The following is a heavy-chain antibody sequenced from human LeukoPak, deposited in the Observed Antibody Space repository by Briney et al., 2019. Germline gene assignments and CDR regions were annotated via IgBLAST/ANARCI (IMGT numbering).Heavy chain of an antibody. D-gene: IGHD3-3*01. J-gene: IGHJ4*02. CDR2: ISYDGSNK. V-gene: IGHV3-30*18. Sequence: GRSLRLSCAASGFTFSSYGMHWVRQAPGKGLEWVAVISYDGSNKYYADSVKGRFTISRDNSKNTLYLQMNSLRAEDTAVYYCAKGALEWLLGIDYWGQGTLVPVSS. CDR1: GFTFSSYG. CDR3: AKGALEWLLGIDY.